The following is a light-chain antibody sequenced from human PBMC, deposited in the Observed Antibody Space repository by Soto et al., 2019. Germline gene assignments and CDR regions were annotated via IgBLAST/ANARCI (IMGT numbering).Light chain of an antibody. J-gene: IGKJ5*01. CDR3: QQRSNWPPEIT. Sequence: EIVMTQSPATLSVSPGERATLSCRATQSISNNLAWYQQKPGQAPRLLIYGASTRATSIPARFSGSGSGTDFTLTISRLEPEDFAVFYCQQRSNWPPEITFGQGTRLEIK. CDR2: GAS. CDR1: QSISNN. V-gene: IGKV3-15*01.